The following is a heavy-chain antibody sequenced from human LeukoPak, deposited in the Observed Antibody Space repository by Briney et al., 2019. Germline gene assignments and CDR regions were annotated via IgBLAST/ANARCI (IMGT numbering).Heavy chain of an antibody. CDR2: IIPIFGTA. J-gene: IGHJ4*02. D-gene: IGHD2-2*01. CDR3: ARGGYCSSTSCYPFDY. V-gene: IGHV1-69*13. Sequence: SVKVSCKASGGTFSSYAISWVRQAPGQGREWMGGIIPIFGTANYAQKFQGRVTITADESTSTAYMELSSLRSEDTAVYYCARGGYCSSTSCYPFDYWGQGTLVTVSS. CDR1: GGTFSSYA.